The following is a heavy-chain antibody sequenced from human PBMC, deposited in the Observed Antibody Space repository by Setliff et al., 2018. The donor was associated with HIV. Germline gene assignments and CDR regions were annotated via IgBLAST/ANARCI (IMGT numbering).Heavy chain of an antibody. CDR3: ARIYDSSAYCPHDAFDI. D-gene: IGHD3-22*01. Sequence: PGGSLRLSCAASGFTFSNNNMHWVRQTPGKGLEWVACIQYDGDTKYYADSVKGRFTISRDNSKNTLYLQMNSLRAEDTAVYYCARIYDSSAYCPHDAFDIWGQGTMVTVSS. J-gene: IGHJ3*02. V-gene: IGHV3-30*02. CDR2: IQYDGDTK. CDR1: GFTFSNNN.